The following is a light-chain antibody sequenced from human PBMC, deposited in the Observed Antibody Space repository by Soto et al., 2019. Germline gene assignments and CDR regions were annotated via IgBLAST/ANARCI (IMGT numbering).Light chain of an antibody. CDR1: QSVLYSSNNKNF. V-gene: IGKV4-1*01. CDR2: WAS. J-gene: IGKJ4*01. CDR3: QQYYTAPLT. Sequence: DLVMTPSPDSLTVSLGASSTISCKSSQSVLYSSNNKNFLAWFQQKPGQPPKLLLYWASTREDGVPDRFSGSGSGTDFTLTISSLQAEDVAVYYCQQYYTAPLTFCGGTKVDIK.